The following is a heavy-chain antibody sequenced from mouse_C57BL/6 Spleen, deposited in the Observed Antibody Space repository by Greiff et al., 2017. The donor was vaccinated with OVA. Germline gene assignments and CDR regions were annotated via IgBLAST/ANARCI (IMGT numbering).Heavy chain of an antibody. J-gene: IGHJ2*01. V-gene: IGHV1-59*01. Sequence: QVQLKQPGAELVRPGTSVKLSCKASGYTFTSYWMHWVKQRPGQGLEWIGVIDPSDSYTNYNQKFKGKATLTVDTSSSTAYMQLSSLTSEDSAVYYCARGGLRPGYYFDYWGKGTTLTVSS. CDR1: GYTFTSYW. CDR2: IDPSDSYT. CDR3: ARGGLRPGYYFDY. D-gene: IGHD2-12*01.